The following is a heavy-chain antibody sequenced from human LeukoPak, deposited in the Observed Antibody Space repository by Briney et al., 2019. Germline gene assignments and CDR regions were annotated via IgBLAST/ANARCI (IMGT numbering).Heavy chain of an antibody. CDR2: IKQDGSEK. Sequence: PGGSLRLSCAASGFTFSSYWMSWVRQAPGKGLEWVANIKQDGSEKYYVDPVKDRFTISRDNAKNSLYLQMNSLRAEDTAVYYCARESSGWSYYYYGMDVWGQGTTVTVSS. CDR3: ARESSGWSYYYYGMDV. D-gene: IGHD6-19*01. V-gene: IGHV3-7*01. J-gene: IGHJ6*02. CDR1: GFTFSSYW.